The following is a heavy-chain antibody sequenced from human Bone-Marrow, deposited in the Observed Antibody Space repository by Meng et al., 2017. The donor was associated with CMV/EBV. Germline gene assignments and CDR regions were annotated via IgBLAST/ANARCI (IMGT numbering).Heavy chain of an antibody. V-gene: IGHV3-30*02. Sequence: GESLKISCAASGFTFSSYGMHWVRQAPGKGLEWVAFIRYDGSNKYYADSVKGRFTISRDNSKNTLYLQMNSLRGEDTAVYYCPKSSSTPGFFYGMDVWGQGTTVTVSS. CDR3: PKSSSTPGFFYGMDV. CDR1: GFTFSSYG. D-gene: IGHD2-2*01. J-gene: IGHJ6*02. CDR2: IRYDGSNK.